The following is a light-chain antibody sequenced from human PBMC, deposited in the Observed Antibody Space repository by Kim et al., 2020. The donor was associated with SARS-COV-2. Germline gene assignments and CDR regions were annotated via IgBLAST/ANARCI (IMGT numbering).Light chain of an antibody. Sequence: LSPGERATLSCRASQSVSSSYLAWYQQKPGQAPRLLIDGASSRATGIPDRFSGSGSGTDFTLTISRLEPEDFAVYYCQQYGSSPRTFGQGTKLEI. J-gene: IGKJ2*01. CDR2: GAS. V-gene: IGKV3-20*01. CDR1: QSVSSSY. CDR3: QQYGSSPRT.